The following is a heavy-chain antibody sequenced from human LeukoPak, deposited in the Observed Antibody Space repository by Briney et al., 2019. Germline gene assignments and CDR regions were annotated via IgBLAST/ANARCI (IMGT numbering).Heavy chain of an antibody. CDR3: AKDLHYYGSGSYYNGGS. Sequence: PGGSLRLSCAASGFTFGSYAMSWVRQAPGKGLEWVSAISGSGGSTYYADSVKGRFTISRDNSKNTLYLQMNSLRAEDTAVYYCAKDLHYYGSGSYYNGGSWGQGTLVTVSS. J-gene: IGHJ4*02. CDR1: GFTFGSYA. CDR2: ISGSGGST. D-gene: IGHD3-10*01. V-gene: IGHV3-23*01.